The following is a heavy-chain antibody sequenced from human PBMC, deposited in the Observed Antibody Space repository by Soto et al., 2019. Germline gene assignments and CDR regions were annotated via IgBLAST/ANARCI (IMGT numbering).Heavy chain of an antibody. Sequence: GGSLRLSCAASGFTFSSYAMSWVRQAPGKGLEWVSAISGSGGSTYYADSVKGRFTISRDNSKNTLYLQMNSLRAEDTAVSYCAKGTDYYDSSGYYYDRGGAFEIWGQGTMVTVSS. CDR1: GFTFSSYA. CDR3: AKGTDYYDSSGYYYDRGGAFEI. CDR2: ISGSGGST. V-gene: IGHV3-23*01. J-gene: IGHJ3*02. D-gene: IGHD3-22*01.